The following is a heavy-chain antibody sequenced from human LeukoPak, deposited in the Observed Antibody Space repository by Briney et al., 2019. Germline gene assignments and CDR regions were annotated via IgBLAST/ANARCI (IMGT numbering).Heavy chain of an antibody. CDR3: ARDGYNLDAFDI. J-gene: IGHJ3*02. CDR1: GFTFSSYW. V-gene: IGHV3-74*01. CDR2: INSAGSST. Sequence: PGGSLRLSCAASGFTFSSYWMHWVRQAPGKGLVWVSRINSAGSSTNYADSVKGRFTISRDNAKNTLYLQMNSLRDEDTAVFYCARDGYNLDAFDIWGQGTMVAAS. D-gene: IGHD5-24*01.